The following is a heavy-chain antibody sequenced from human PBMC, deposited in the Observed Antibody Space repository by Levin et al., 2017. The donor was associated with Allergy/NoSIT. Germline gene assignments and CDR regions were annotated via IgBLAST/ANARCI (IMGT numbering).Heavy chain of an antibody. CDR2: ISSSGSTI. CDR1: GFTFSDYY. CDR3: ARVYDYGSGAFDP. V-gene: IGHV3-11*01. Sequence: GESLKISCAASGFTFSDYYMSWIRQAPGKGLEWVSYISSSGSTIYYADSVKGRFTISRDNAKNSLYLQMNSLRAEDTAVYYCARVYDYGSGAFDPWGQGTLVTVSS. D-gene: IGHD3-10*01. J-gene: IGHJ5*02.